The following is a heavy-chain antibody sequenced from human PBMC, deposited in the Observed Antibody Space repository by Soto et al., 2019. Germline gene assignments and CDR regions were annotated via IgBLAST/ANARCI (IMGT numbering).Heavy chain of an antibody. D-gene: IGHD3-3*01. Sequence: GGSLRLSCAASGFTFSSYAMSWVRQAPGKGLEWVSVIRGSGGSTYYADSVKGRFTISRDNSKNTLYLQMNSLRAEDTAVYYCARNPAGTLFGVAPFDPWGQGTLVTVSS. CDR1: GFTFSSYA. J-gene: IGHJ5*02. CDR3: ARNPAGTLFGVAPFDP. CDR2: IRGSGGST. V-gene: IGHV3-23*01.